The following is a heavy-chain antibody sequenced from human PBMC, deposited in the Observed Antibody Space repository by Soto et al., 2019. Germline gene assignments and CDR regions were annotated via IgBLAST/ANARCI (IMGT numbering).Heavy chain of an antibody. V-gene: IGHV4-59*01. CDR1: GGSISSYY. CDR2: IYESGTT. J-gene: IGHJ4*02. D-gene: IGHD4-17*01. Sequence: TSETLSLTCSVSGGSISSYYWSWIRQPPGKGLEWIGYIYESGTTTYNPSLKSRLTISVDTSKNQFSLKLSSVTAADTAVYYCARAATTALFDYWGQGTLVTVSS. CDR3: ARAATTALFDY.